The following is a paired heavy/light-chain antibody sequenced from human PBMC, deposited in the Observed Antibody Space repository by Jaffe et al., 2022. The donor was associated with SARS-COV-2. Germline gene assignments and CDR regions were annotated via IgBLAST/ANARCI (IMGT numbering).Light chain of an antibody. Sequence: EVVLTQSPATLSLSPGERATLSCRASQSISRSLAWYQHRPGQPPRLLIYDASTRAPGIPARFSGSGSGTDFTLTISSLEPEDSAVYYCQQRTNWYGFGQGTKLEIK. J-gene: IGKJ2*03. V-gene: IGKV3-11*01. CDR3: QQRTNWYG. CDR2: DAS. CDR1: QSISRS.
Heavy chain of an antibody. CDR3: SSRHGGDV. Sequence: QLQLQESGPGLVKPSETLSLTCTVSGGSISSSNNYWGWIRQPPGKGLEWIGSIYYSGSTNYDPSFKSRVTIAVDTSKNQFSLKLSSVTAADTAVYYCSSRHGGDVWGQGTTVTVSS. CDR1: GGSISSSNNY. V-gene: IGHV4-39*01. CDR2: IYYSGST. J-gene: IGHJ6*02.